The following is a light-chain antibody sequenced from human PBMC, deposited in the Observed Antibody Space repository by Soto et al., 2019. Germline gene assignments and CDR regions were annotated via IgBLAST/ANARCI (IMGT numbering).Light chain of an antibody. J-gene: IGKJ4*01. CDR3: QQYGDSPLT. CDR2: GAS. Sequence: ENVLTQSPGTLSLSPGERATLSCRASQTVSGSYVAWYQQKPGQTPRLLIYGASSRATGITDRFSGSGCGTDFTLTISRREPEDFAVYHCQQYGDSPLTCGGGTKVEIK. CDR1: QTVSGSY. V-gene: IGKV3-20*01.